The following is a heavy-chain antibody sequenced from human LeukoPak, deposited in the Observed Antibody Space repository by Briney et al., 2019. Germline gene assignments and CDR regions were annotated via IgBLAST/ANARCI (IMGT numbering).Heavy chain of an antibody. J-gene: IGHJ4*02. V-gene: IGHV4-61*01. CDR1: GGSFSSVSHY. Sequence: SETLSLTCSVSGGSFSSVSHYWSWLRQPPGKGLEWIGYIYYSGSTDYNPFLKSRVTISVDTSKNQFSLKLSSVTAADTAVYYCARMYYYDNSFDYWGQGALVPVSS. CDR3: ARMYYYDNSFDY. CDR2: IYYSGST. D-gene: IGHD3-22*01.